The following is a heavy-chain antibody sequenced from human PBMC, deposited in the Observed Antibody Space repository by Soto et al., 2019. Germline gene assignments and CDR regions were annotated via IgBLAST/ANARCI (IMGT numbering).Heavy chain of an antibody. D-gene: IGHD7-27*01. Sequence: SETLSLTCTVSGGSISSSSYYWGWIRQPPGKGLEWIGSIYYSGSTYYNPSLKSRVTISVDTSKNQFSLKLSSVTAADTAVYYCARRLGVDAFDIWGQGTMVTVS. J-gene: IGHJ3*02. CDR1: GGSISSSSYY. CDR3: ARRLGVDAFDI. CDR2: IYYSGST. V-gene: IGHV4-39*07.